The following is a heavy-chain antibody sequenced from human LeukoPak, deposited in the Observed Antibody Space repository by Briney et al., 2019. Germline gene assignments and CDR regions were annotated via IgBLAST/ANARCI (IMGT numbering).Heavy chain of an antibody. CDR2: IYYSGST. J-gene: IGHJ5*02. CDR3: ARTYGSGSQNWFDP. V-gene: IGHV4-39*07. D-gene: IGHD3-10*01. Sequence: SETLSLTCSVSGGSINSSSSYWGWIRQPPGKGLEWIGSIYYSGSTYYNPSLKSRVTISTDTSKNQFSLELSSVTAADTAVYYCARTYGSGSQNWFDPWGQGTLVTVSS. CDR1: GGSINSSSSY.